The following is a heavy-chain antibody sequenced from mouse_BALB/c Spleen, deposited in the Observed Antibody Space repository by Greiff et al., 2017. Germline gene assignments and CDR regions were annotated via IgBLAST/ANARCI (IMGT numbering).Heavy chain of an antibody. D-gene: IGHD2-2*01. V-gene: IGHV5-9-3*01. CDR3: ARRLPLYAMDY. CDR2: ISSGGSYT. J-gene: IGHJ4*01. CDR1: GFTFSSYA. Sequence: EVQLVESGGGLVKPGGSLKLSCAASGFTFSSYAMSWVRQTPEKRLEWVATISSGGSYTYYPDSVKGRFTISRDNAKNTLYLQMSSLRSEDTAMYYCARRLPLYAMDYWGQGTSVTVSS.